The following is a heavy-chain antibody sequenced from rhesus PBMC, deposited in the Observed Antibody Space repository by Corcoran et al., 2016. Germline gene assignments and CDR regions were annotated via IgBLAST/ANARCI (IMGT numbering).Heavy chain of an antibody. V-gene: IGHV4S14*01. J-gene: IGHJ2*01. CDR1: GYSISSGYY. Sequence: QVQLQESGPGLVKPSETLSLTCAVSGYSISSGYYWGWIRQPPGKGLEGLGSIYGSGESNYLNPPLQSRVTLSVATSKNQFSLKLSSVTAADTAVYYCARVGSSWSEWDTVGTEWYFDLWGPGTPITISS. CDR3: ARVGSSWSEWDTVGTEWYFDL. D-gene: IGHD5-42*01. CDR2: IYGSGESN.